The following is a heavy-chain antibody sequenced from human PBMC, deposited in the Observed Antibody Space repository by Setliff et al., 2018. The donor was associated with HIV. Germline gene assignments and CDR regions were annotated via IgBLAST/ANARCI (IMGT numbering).Heavy chain of an antibody. CDR3: ARHVGYSSSSLDY. CDR2: IHYSGIT. D-gene: IGHD6-6*01. Sequence: PSETLSLTCNVSDGSMASYQWGWIRQPPGKGLEWIGNIHYSGITSYNPSLERRVTISVDTSKSQFSLKLSSVTAADTAVYYCARHVGYSSSSLDYWGQGTLVTVSS. CDR1: DGSMASYQ. J-gene: IGHJ4*02. V-gene: IGHV4-59*08.